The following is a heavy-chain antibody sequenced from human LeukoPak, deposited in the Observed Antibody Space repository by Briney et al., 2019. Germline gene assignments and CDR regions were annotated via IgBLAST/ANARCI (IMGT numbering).Heavy chain of an antibody. Sequence: PGGSLRLSCAASGFTFSSYAMHWVRQAPGKGLEWVAVISYDGSNKYYADSVKGRFTISRDNSKNTLYLQMNSLRAEDTAVYYCASRKNYDFWSGYPEYYFDYWGQGTLVTVSS. CDR2: ISYDGSNK. V-gene: IGHV3-30-3*01. D-gene: IGHD3-3*01. CDR3: ASRKNYDFWSGYPEYYFDY. J-gene: IGHJ4*02. CDR1: GFTFSSYA.